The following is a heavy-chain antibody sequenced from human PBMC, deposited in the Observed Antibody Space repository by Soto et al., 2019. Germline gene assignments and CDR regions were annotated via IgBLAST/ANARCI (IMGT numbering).Heavy chain of an antibody. V-gene: IGHV1-3*01. CDR3: AREKSDPLRYFDWLHFDY. J-gene: IGHJ4*02. Sequence: GASVKVSCKASGYTFTGYAMHWVRQAPGQRLEWMGWINAGNGNTKYSQKFQGRVTITRDTSASTAYMELSSLRSEDAAVYYCAREKSDPLRYFDWLHFDYRGQGTLVTVSS. CDR1: GYTFTGYA. D-gene: IGHD3-9*01. CDR2: INAGNGNT.